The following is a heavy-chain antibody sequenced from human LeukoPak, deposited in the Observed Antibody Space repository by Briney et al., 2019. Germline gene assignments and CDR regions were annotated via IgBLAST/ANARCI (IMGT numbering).Heavy chain of an antibody. J-gene: IGHJ6*03. CDR3: ARDLAEVSSSWYYYYYMDV. D-gene: IGHD6-13*01. Sequence: GGSLRLSCAASGFTFDDYGMSWVRQAPGKGLEWVSGINWNGGSTGYADSVKGRFTISRDNAKNSLYLQMNSLRAEDTALYYCARDLAEVSSSWYYYYYMDVWGKGTTVTVSS. V-gene: IGHV3-20*04. CDR2: INWNGGST. CDR1: GFTFDDYG.